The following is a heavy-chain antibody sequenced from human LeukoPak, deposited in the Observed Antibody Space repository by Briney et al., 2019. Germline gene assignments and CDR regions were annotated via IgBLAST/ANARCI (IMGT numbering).Heavy chain of an antibody. CDR1: GFTFSTSG. Sequence: PGRSLRLSCAASGFTFSTSGMHWVRQAPGKGLEWVSSISTRGSYIYYADSVKGRFTISRDNAKNSLYLQMNSLRAEDTAVYYCARAEVLLWFGESPGAEYFQHWGQGTLVTVSS. CDR3: ARAEVLLWFGESPGAEYFQH. V-gene: IGHV3-21*01. CDR2: ISTRGSYI. D-gene: IGHD3-10*01. J-gene: IGHJ1*01.